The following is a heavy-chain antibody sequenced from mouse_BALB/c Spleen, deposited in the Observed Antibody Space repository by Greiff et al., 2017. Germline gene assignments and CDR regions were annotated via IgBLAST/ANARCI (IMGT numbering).Heavy chain of an antibody. CDR3: AREQLFYAMDY. V-gene: IGHV7-1*02. CDR1: GFTFSDFY. CDR2: SRNKANDYTT. D-gene: IGHD4-1*02. J-gene: IGHJ4*01. Sequence: EVKLVESGGGLVQPGGSLRLSCATSGFTFSDFYMEWVRQPPGKRLEWIAASRNKANDYTTEYSASVKGRFIVSRDTSQSILYLQMNALRAEDTAIYYCAREQLFYAMDYWGQGTSVTVSS.